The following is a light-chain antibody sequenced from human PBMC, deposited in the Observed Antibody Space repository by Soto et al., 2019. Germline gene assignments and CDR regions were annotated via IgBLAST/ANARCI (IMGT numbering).Light chain of an antibody. V-gene: IGKV3-15*01. CDR2: DAS. CDR3: QQYYKWPLT. CDR1: QSVSSN. J-gene: IGKJ4*01. Sequence: DIVLTQSPGTLSLSPGERATLYCRASQSVSSNHLAWYQQKPGQAPRLLIYDASTRATGIPARLSGSGSGTEFTLTISSLESQDFAVYYCQQYYKWPLTFGGGTKVDNK.